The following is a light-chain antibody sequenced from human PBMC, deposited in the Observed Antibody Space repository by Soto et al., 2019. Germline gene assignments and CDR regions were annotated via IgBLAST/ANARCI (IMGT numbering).Light chain of an antibody. CDR2: EVT. V-gene: IGLV2-8*01. Sequence: QPVLTQPPSASGSPGQSVTISCTGASSDVGGYNFVSWYQQHPGKAPKLMIYEVTKRPSGVPDRFSGSKSGNTASLTVSGLQAEDEADYYCTSYAGSSIPVVFGGGTKLTVL. J-gene: IGLJ2*01. CDR1: SSDVGGYNF. CDR3: TSYAGSSIPVV.